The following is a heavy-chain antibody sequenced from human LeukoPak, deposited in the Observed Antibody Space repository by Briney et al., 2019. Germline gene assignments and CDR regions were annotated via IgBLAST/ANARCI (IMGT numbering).Heavy chain of an antibody. CDR2: IVVGSGNT. D-gene: IGHD4-11*01. V-gene: IGHV1-58*01. Sequence: GSSVKVSCKASGFTFTSSAVQWVRQARGQRLEWIGWIVVGSGNTNYAQKFQERVTITRDMSTSTAYMELSSLRSEDTAVYYCAAVRPDYSNSVGFDYWGQGTLVTVSS. CDR3: AAVRPDYSNSVGFDY. CDR1: GFTFTSSA. J-gene: IGHJ4*02.